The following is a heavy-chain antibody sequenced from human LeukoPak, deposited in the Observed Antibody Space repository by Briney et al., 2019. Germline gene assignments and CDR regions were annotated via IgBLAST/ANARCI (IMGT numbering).Heavy chain of an antibody. V-gene: IGHV4-4*07. CDR2: IYTSGST. CDR3: ARGATYYYGSGSFNWFDP. CDR1: GGSISSYY. Sequence: SETLSLTCTVSGGSISSYYWSWIRRPAGKGLEWIGRIYTSGSTNYNPSLKSRVTMSVDTSKNQFSLKLSSVTAADTAVYYCARGATYYYGSGSFNWFDPWGQGTLVTVSS. J-gene: IGHJ5*02. D-gene: IGHD3-10*01.